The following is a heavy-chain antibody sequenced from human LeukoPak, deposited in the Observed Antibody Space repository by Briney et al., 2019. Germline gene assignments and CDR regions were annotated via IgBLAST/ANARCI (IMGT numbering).Heavy chain of an antibody. CDR3: ARSYSNYFNWFDP. V-gene: IGHV1-69*13. Sequence: SVKVSCKASGYTFTSYAISWVRQAPGQGLEWMGGIIPIFGTANYAQKFQGRVTITADESTSTAYMELSSLRSEDTAVYYCARSYSNYFNWFDPLGPGNPGHRLL. J-gene: IGHJ5*02. D-gene: IGHD4-11*01. CDR2: IIPIFGTA. CDR1: GYTFTSYA.